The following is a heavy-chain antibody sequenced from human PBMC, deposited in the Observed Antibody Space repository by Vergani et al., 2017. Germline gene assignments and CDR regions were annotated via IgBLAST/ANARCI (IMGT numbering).Heavy chain of an antibody. J-gene: IGHJ6*03. Sequence: EVQLVESGGGLVKPGGSLRLSCAASGFTFSSYSMNWVRQAPGKGLEWVSSISSSSSYIYYADSVKGRFTISRDNAKNSLYLQMNSLRAEDTAVYYCARGPPRYCSGGSCYHHYYYYYMDVWGKGP. CDR3: ARGPPRYCSGGSCYHHYYYYYMDV. CDR2: ISSSSSYI. D-gene: IGHD2-15*01. V-gene: IGHV3-21*04. CDR1: GFTFSSYS.